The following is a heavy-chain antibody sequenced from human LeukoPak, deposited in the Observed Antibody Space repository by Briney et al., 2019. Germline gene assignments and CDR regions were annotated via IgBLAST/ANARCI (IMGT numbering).Heavy chain of an antibody. CDR2: MNPNSGNT. D-gene: IGHD3-9*01. CDR3: ARVDYYDILTGYFNWFDP. Sequence: ASVKVSCKASGYTFTSYDISWVRQATGQGLEWMGWMNPNSGNTGYAQKFQGRVTMTRNTSISTAYMELSSLRSEDTAVYYCARVDYYDILTGYFNWFDPWGQGTLVTVSS. CDR1: GYTFTSYD. V-gene: IGHV1-8*01. J-gene: IGHJ5*02.